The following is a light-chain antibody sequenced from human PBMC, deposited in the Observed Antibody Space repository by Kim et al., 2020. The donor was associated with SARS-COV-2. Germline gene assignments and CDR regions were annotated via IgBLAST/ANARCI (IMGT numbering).Light chain of an antibody. V-gene: IGLV3-19*01. CDR2: GKY. CDR1: SLRKCY. CDR3: SSRDSSGDHVV. J-gene: IGLJ3*02. Sequence: ALGQTVRLTCQGDSLRKCYATWYQQRPGQAPTLVLYGKYDRPSGIPDRFSGSASGNTASLTITGAHAEDEGDYYCSSRDSSGDHVVFGGGTQLTVL.